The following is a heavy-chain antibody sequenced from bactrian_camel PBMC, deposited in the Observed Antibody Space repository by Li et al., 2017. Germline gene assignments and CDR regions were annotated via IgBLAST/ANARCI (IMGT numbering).Heavy chain of an antibody. J-gene: IGHJ6*01. D-gene: IGHD3*01. CDR2: IRRSGGET. V-gene: IGHV3S55*01. CDR1: GHSRGSNC. Sequence: VQLVESGGGSVQAGGSLRLSCVVSGHSRGSNCVGWYRLPPGRAPAEREGIAAIRRSGGETWYANSVKGRFTISQDSARNTWYLEMNELRVENTAMYRCGSSWGLSAAQALAMIDRPDYGYWGDGTQVTVS. CDR3: GSSWGLSAAQALAMIDRPDYGY.